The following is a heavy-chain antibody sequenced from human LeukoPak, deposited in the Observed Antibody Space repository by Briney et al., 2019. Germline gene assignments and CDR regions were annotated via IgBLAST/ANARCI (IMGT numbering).Heavy chain of an antibody. CDR3: AKDRIVMSGFFDY. Sequence: HPGGSLRLSCAASGFTFSSYAMSWVRQAPGKGLEWVSGISGRDGNTYYADSVKGRFTISRDNSKNTLYLQMISLGVEDTAIYYCAKDRIVMSGFFDYWGQGTLVTVSS. CDR1: GFTFSSYA. J-gene: IGHJ4*02. D-gene: IGHD6-19*01. CDR2: ISGRDGNT. V-gene: IGHV3-23*01.